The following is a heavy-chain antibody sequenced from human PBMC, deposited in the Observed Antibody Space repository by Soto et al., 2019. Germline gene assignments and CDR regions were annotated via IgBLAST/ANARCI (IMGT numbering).Heavy chain of an antibody. D-gene: IGHD1-26*01. V-gene: IGHV5-51*01. CDR3: VSHVSGNWFDP. CDR1: GYSFSRYW. J-gene: IGHJ5*02. CDR2: TNPGDSDT. Sequence: GESLKISCKGSGYSFSRYWIGWVRQMPGKGLEWMGITNPGDSDTRYSPSFQGQVTISVDKSISTAYLQWSSLKASDTAMYYCVSHVSGNWFDPWGQRTLVTVSS.